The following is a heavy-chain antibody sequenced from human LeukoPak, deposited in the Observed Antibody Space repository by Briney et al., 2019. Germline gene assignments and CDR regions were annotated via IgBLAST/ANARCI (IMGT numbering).Heavy chain of an antibody. J-gene: IGHJ5*02. V-gene: IGHV1-46*01. CDR2: INPSGGGT. CDR3: ARDMLAVPSNWFDP. CDR1: GYXFTSYS. D-gene: IGHD2-8*01. Sequence: GASVKVSCRASGYXFTSYSINWVRQAPGQGLEWMGVINPSGGGTSYAQKFQGRVTMTRDTSTSTVYMDLRSLRSEDTAVYFCARDMLAVPSNWFDPWGQGTLVTVSS.